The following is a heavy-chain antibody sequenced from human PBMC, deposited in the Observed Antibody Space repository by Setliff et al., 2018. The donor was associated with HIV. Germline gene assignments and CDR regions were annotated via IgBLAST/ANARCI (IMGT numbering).Heavy chain of an antibody. J-gene: IGHJ5*02. V-gene: IGHV1-2*02. Sequence: ASVKVSRKTAGYTFTAYFLQWVRQAPGQGLEWIGWISPNTGDTGIALKFQGRVTMTRDTSTSTTYLELDRLTYDDTAIYYCARGGYYTSGTWFDPWGQGTLVTVSS. D-gene: IGHD3-10*01. CDR3: ARGGYYTSGTWFDP. CDR1: GYTFTAYF. CDR2: ISPNTGDT.